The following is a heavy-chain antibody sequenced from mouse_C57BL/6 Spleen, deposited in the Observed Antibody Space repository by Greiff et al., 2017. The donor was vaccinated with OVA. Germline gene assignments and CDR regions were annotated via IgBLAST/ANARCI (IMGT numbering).Heavy chain of an antibody. D-gene: IGHD2-1*01. CDR3: ARSDGNYWYFDV. J-gene: IGHJ1*03. V-gene: IGHV3-8*01. Sequence: EVMLVESGPGLAKPSQSLSLSCSVSGYSITSDYWNWIRKFPGNKLEYMGYISYSGSTYYNPSLKSRISITRDTSKNQYYLQLNSVTTEDTATYYCARSDGNYWYFDVWGTGTTVTVSS. CDR2: ISYSGST. CDR1: GYSITSDY.